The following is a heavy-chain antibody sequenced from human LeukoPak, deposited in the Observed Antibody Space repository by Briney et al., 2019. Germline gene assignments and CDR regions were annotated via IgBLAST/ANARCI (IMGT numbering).Heavy chain of an antibody. J-gene: IGHJ4*02. CDR1: GGSITNSSYY. Sequence: SETLSLTCTVSGGSITNSSYYWAWIRQPPGKGLEWIGSVYYGRSPYFNPSLESRATISVDTSKNHFSLKMSSVTAADTAVYYCARSSGTGTFSYWGQGTLVTVSS. V-gene: IGHV4-39*02. D-gene: IGHD6-25*01. CDR3: ARSSGTGTFSY. CDR2: VYYGRSP.